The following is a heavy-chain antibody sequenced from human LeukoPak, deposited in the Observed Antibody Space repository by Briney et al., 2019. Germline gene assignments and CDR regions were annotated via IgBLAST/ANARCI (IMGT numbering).Heavy chain of an antibody. J-gene: IGHJ6*02. CDR3: ARVVYDYDSSGYYFYYGMDV. CDR1: GGSISSYY. D-gene: IGHD3-22*01. Sequence: SETLSLTCIVSGGSISSYYWSWIRQPAGKGLEWIGRIYSSGSTNYNPPLKSRVTMSVDTSKNQFSLKLSSVTAADTAVYYCARVVYDYDSSGYYFYYGMDVWGQGTTVTVSS. CDR2: IYSSGST. V-gene: IGHV4-4*07.